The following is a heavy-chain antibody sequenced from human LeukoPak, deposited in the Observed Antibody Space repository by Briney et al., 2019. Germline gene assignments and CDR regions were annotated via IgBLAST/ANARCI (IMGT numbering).Heavy chain of an antibody. CDR1: GFTFSSYW. CDR2: IKEDGSEK. D-gene: IGHD1/OR15-1a*01. J-gene: IGHJ5*02. V-gene: IGHV3-7*01. CDR3: ARGTRVGTPYNWFDP. Sequence: GGSLRLSCTTSGFTFSSYWMSWVRQAPGKGLEWLGNIKEDGSEKYDVDSVKGRFTISRDNAKNSLYLQMNSLRVEDTAIYYCARGTRVGTPYNWFDPWGQGTLVTVSS.